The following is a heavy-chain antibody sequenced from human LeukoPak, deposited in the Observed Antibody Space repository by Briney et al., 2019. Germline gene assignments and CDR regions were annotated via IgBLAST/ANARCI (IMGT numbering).Heavy chain of an antibody. Sequence: GGSLRLSCTTSGFTFGDYTMSWFRQAPGKGLEWVGFIRSKAFGGTPEYAASVKGRFTISRDDSKSIAYLQMNSLKTEDTAVYYCATTRVVGATTRWGQGTPVTVSS. J-gene: IGHJ4*02. CDR2: IRSKAFGGTP. V-gene: IGHV3-49*03. CDR3: ATTRVVGATTR. CDR1: GFTFGDYT. D-gene: IGHD1-26*01.